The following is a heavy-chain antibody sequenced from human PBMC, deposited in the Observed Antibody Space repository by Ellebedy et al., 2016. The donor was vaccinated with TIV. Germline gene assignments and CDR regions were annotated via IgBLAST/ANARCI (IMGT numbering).Heavy chain of an antibody. J-gene: IGHJ4*02. CDR2: INSGNGNT. CDR1: GYTFTTYT. Sequence: AASVKVSCKASGYTFTTYTLHWVRQAPGQRLESMGWINSGNGNTKYSQKFQGRVTFTRDTSASTAYMDLSSLKSEDTAVYYCARAAATGNPPFDYWGQGTLVTVSS. D-gene: IGHD6-13*01. V-gene: IGHV1-3*01. CDR3: ARAAATGNPPFDY.